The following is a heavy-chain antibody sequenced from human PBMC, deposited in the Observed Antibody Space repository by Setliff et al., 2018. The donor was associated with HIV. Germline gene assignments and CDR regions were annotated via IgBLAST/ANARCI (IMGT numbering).Heavy chain of an antibody. J-gene: IGHJ5*02. CDR1: GYNFAIYG. CDR3: ARAHFLVAMTRNWFDP. Sequence: GASVKVSCKASGYNFAIYGISWVRQAPGQGLEWMGWISASGDAKPAQKFQGRVTLTTDTSSSTAYMELSSLTSEDTAMYYCARAHFLVAMTRNWFDPWGQGTLVTVSS. CDR2: ISASGDA. V-gene: IGHV1-18*01. D-gene: IGHD5-12*01.